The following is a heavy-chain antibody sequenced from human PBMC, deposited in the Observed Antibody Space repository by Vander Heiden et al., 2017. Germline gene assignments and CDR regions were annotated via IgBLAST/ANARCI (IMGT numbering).Heavy chain of an antibody. Sequence: LQSQESRPGLVKPSATLSLPCALSGDSISSGTHYWGWGRQPPGKGLEWIGTIYYSGRTFYKPSLRSRATISVDTSKNQFSLKLNSVTAADTAVYYCARKRYSSGWDFDYWGQGVLVTVSS. CDR3: ARKRYSSGWDFDY. D-gene: IGHD6-19*01. CDR1: GDSISSGTHY. J-gene: IGHJ4*02. V-gene: IGHV4-39*01. CDR2: IYYSGRT.